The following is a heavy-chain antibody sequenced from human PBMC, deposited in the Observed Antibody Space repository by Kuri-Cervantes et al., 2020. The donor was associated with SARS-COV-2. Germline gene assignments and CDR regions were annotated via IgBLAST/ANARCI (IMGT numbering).Heavy chain of an antibody. Sequence: GGSLRLSCAASGFTFSNAWMSWVRQAPGKGLEWVSYISSSGTTTYYADSVKGRFTISRDNAKKSLYVQMNSLRAVDTAVYYCARAGERYYDFWSGHLPNDAVDVWGRGTMVTVSS. V-gene: IGHV3-11*04. D-gene: IGHD3-3*01. J-gene: IGHJ3*01. CDR1: GFTFSNAW. CDR3: ARAGERYYDFWSGHLPNDAVDV. CDR2: ISSSGTTT.